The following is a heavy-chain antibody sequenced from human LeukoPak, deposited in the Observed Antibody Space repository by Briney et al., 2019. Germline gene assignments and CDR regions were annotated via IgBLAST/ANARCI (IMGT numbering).Heavy chain of an antibody. CDR2: MDPNSGNT. CDR1: GYTFTSYD. V-gene: IGHV1-8*01. D-gene: IGHD3-10*01. J-gene: IGHJ6*02. Sequence: GASVKVSCKASGYTFTSYDIHWVRQATGQGLEWMGWMDPNSGNTGYAQKFQGRVTMTRNTSISTAYMELSSLRSEDTAVYYCARSEVTMVRGVIITVGDYYYGMDVWGQGTTVTVSS. CDR3: ARSEVTMVRGVIITVGDYYYGMDV.